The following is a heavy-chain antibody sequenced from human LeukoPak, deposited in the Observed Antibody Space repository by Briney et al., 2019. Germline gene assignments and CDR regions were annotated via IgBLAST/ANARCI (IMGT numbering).Heavy chain of an antibody. Sequence: GGSLRLSCAASGFTFSSYSMNWVRQAPGKGLEWVSYISSGSSSIYYADSVKGRFTISRDNAKNSLYLQMSSLRAEDTAVYYCATDRERDPSVYYLVGGQGTLITVSS. D-gene: IGHD3-22*01. V-gene: IGHV3-48*01. CDR2: ISSGSSSI. CDR1: GFTFSSYS. CDR3: ATDRERDPSVYYLV. J-gene: IGHJ4*02.